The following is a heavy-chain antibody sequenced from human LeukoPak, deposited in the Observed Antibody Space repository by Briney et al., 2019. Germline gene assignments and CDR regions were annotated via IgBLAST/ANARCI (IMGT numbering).Heavy chain of an antibody. CDR3: ARDRPLTYFDY. D-gene: IGHD3-9*01. CDR1: GFTVSSNY. CDR2: IYSGGST. J-gene: IGHJ4*02. V-gene: IGHV3-66*01. Sequence: GSLRLSCADSGFTVSSNYMSWVRQAPGKGLEWVSVIYSGGSTYYADSVKGRFTISRDNSKNTLYLQMNSLRAEDTAVYYCARDRPLTYFDYWDQGTLVTVSS.